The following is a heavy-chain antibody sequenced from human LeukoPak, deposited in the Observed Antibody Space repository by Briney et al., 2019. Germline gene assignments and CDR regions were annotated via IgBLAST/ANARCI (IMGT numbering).Heavy chain of an antibody. CDR3: ARDGEKGAFDI. V-gene: IGHV3-21*01. CDR1: GFTFSSYS. Sequence: GGSLRLSCAASGFTFSSYSMNWVRQAPGKGLEWVSSISSSSSYIYYADSVKGRFTISRDNAKNSLYLQMNSLRAEDTAVYYCARDGEKGAFDIWGQGTMVTVSS. J-gene: IGHJ3*02. CDR2: ISSSSSYI.